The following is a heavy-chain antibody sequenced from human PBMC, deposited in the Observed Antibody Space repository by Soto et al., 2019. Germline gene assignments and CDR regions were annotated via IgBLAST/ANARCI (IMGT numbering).Heavy chain of an antibody. CDR1: GGSISSGGYY. CDR3: ARSSNYGMDV. Sequence: SETLSLTCTVSGGSISSGGYYWSWIRQHPGKGLEWIGYIYYSGSTYYNPSLKSRVTISVDTSKNQFSLKLSSVTAADTAVYYCARSSNYGMDVWGQGTKVTVSS. D-gene: IGHD4-4*01. V-gene: IGHV4-31*03. J-gene: IGHJ6*02. CDR2: IYYSGST.